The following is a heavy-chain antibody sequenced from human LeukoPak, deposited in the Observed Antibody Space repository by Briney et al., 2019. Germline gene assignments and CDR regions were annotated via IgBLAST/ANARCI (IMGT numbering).Heavy chain of an antibody. CDR1: GFTFSSYA. CDR2: ISGSGGST. D-gene: IGHD3-10*01. V-gene: IGHV3-23*01. CDR3: ARGEYGSGSYHIDY. J-gene: IGHJ4*02. Sequence: GGSLRLSCAASGFTFSSYAMSWVRQAPGKGLEWVSGISGSGGSTYYADSVKGRFIISRDNSKNTLYLQMNSLRAEDTAVYYCARGEYGSGSYHIDYWGQGTLVTVSS.